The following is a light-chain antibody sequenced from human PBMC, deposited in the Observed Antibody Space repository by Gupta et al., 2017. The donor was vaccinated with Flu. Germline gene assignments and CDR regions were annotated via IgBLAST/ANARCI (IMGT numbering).Light chain of an antibody. CDR3: QAWDSSTAHWV. V-gene: IGLV3-1*01. J-gene: IGLJ3*02. CDR1: KLGDKY. Sequence: SYELTPPPSVSVSPGQTASITCSGDKLGDKYACWYQQKPGQSPVLVIYQDSKRPSGIPERFSGSNSGNTATLTISGTQAMDEADYYCQAWDSSTAHWVFGGGTKLTVL. CDR2: QDS.